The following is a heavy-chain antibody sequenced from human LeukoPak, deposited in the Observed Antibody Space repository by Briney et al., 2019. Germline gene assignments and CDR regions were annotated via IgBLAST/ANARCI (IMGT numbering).Heavy chain of an antibody. CDR2: ISAYNGNT. Sequence: ASVKVSCKASGYTFTSYGISWVRQAPGQGLEWMGWISAYNGNTNYAQKLQGRVTMTTDTSTSTAYMELRSLRSDDTAVYYCARASAVYYYYYGMDVWGKGITVTVSS. D-gene: IGHD2-2*01. J-gene: IGHJ6*04. CDR1: GYTFTSYG. CDR3: ARASAVYYYYYGMDV. V-gene: IGHV1-18*04.